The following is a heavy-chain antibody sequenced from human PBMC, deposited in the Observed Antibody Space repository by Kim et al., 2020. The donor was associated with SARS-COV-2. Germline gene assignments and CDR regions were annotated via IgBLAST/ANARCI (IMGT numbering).Heavy chain of an antibody. Sequence: ASVKVSCKASGYTFTGYYMHWVRQAPGQGLEWMGWINPNSGGTNYAQKFQGRVTMTRDTSISTAYMELSRLRSDDTAVYYCARSNWNDVNWFDPWGQGTLVTVSS. CDR3: ARSNWNDVNWFDP. D-gene: IGHD1-20*01. CDR2: INPNSGGT. V-gene: IGHV1-2*02. CDR1: GYTFTGYY. J-gene: IGHJ5*02.